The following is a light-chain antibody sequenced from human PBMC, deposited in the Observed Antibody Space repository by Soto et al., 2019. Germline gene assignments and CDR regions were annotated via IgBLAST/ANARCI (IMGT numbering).Light chain of an antibody. V-gene: IGKV3-20*01. Sequence: EIVLTQSPGTLSLSPGDRATLSCRASQSLSVSYMAWYQQRPGQAPRLLIYGTSTRAAGVPDRSSGSGSGTDFTLAISRLEPEDFAVYYCHQFGDSPQTFGQGTKVDIK. CDR2: GTS. CDR3: HQFGDSPQT. J-gene: IGKJ1*01. CDR1: QSLSVSY.